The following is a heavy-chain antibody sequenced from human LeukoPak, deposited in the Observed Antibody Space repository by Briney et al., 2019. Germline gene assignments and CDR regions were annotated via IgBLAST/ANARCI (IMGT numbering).Heavy chain of an antibody. J-gene: IGHJ4*02. CDR2: ISGSGGST. V-gene: IGHV3-23*01. D-gene: IGHD3-22*01. CDR1: GFTFSSYA. CDR3: AKDDSYDSSGYYVDY. Sequence: GGSLRLSCAASGFTFSSYAMSWVRQAPGKGLEWVSAISGSGGSTYYADSVKGRFTISRDNSKNTLYLQMNSLRAEDTAVYYCAKDDSYDSSGYYVDYWGQGTLVTVSS.